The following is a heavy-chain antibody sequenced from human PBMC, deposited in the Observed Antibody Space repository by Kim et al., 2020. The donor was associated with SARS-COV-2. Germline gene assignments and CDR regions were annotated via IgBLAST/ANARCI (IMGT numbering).Heavy chain of an antibody. CDR3: ARDRYYYDSSGERHYYGMDV. D-gene: IGHD3-22*01. CDR1: GYTFTSYA. CDR2: INTNTGNP. V-gene: IGHV7-4-1*02. Sequence: ASVKVSCKASGYTFTSYAMNWVRQAPGQGLEWMGWINTNTGNPTYAQGFTGRFVFSLDTSVSTAYLQISSLKAEDTAVYYCARDRYYYDSSGERHYYGMDVWGQGTTVTVSS. J-gene: IGHJ6*02.